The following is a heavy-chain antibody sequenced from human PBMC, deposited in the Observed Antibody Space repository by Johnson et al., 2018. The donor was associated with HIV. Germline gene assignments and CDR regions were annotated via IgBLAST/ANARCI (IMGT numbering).Heavy chain of an antibody. CDR2: IKQDGSEK. CDR3: ARDREEYSSGWAEGRAFDI. D-gene: IGHD6-19*01. V-gene: IGHV3-7*01. J-gene: IGHJ3*02. Sequence: VQLVESGGGLVQPGGSLRLSCAASGFTFSSYWMSWVRKAPGKGLEWVANIKQDGSEKYYVDSVKGRFTISRDNAKNSLYLQMNSLRAEDTAVYYCARDREEYSSGWAEGRAFDIWGQGTMVTVSS. CDR1: GFTFSSYW.